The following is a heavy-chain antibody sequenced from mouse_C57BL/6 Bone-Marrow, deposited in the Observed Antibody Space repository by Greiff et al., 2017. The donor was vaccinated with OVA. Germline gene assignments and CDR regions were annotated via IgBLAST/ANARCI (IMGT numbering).Heavy chain of an antibody. Sequence: VQLQQPGAELVKPGASVKLSCKASGYTFTSYWMHWVKQRPGQGLEWIGMIHPNSGSTNYNEKFKSKATLTVDKSSSTAYMQLSSLTSEDSAVDYCARQIYDGYYLFAYWGQGTLVTVSA. D-gene: IGHD2-3*01. J-gene: IGHJ3*01. CDR3: ARQIYDGYYLFAY. CDR1: GYTFTSYW. CDR2: IHPNSGST. V-gene: IGHV1-64*01.